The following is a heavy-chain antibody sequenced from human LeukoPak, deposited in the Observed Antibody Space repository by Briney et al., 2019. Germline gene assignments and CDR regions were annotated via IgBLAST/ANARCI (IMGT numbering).Heavy chain of an antibody. V-gene: IGHV5-51*01. CDR3: ARHAYSSGWIAPHY. CDR2: IYPGDSDT. D-gene: IGHD6-19*01. Sequence: GESLKISCQGSGYSFTSYWIGWVRQMPGKGLEWMGIIYPGDSDTRYSTSFQGQVTISADKSISTAYLQWSSLKASDTAMYYCARHAYSSGWIAPHYWGQGTLVTVSS. CDR1: GYSFTSYW. J-gene: IGHJ4*02.